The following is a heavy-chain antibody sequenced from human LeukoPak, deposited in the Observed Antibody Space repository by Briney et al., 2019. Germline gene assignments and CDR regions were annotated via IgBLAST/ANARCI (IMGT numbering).Heavy chain of an antibody. Sequence: PSETLSLTCTVPGGSIRSSSYYWGWIRQPPGKGLEWIGSIYSGGSSYYNPSLKSRVSISVDTSNNQFSLKVNSVTAADTAVYYCARDAGHQLSRRNYYAMDVWGQGTTVTVSS. J-gene: IGHJ6*02. CDR2: IYSGGSS. CDR3: ARDAGHQLSRRNYYAMDV. D-gene: IGHD2-2*01. CDR1: GGSIRSSSYY. V-gene: IGHV4-39*07.